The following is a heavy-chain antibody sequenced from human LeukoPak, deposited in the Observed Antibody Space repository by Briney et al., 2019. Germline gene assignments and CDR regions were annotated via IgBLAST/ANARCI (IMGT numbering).Heavy chain of an antibody. CDR2: IKRKTDGGTT. Sequence: GGSLRLSCAASGFTVSDAWMSWVRKPPGKGLEWVGRIKRKTDGGTTDYAAPVKGRFTISRDDSKNTLYLQMNSLKTEDTAVYFCTTDAGGSSSLWGQGTLVTVSS. J-gene: IGHJ4*02. D-gene: IGHD1-26*01. CDR3: TTDAGGSSSL. CDR1: GFTVSDAW. V-gene: IGHV3-15*01.